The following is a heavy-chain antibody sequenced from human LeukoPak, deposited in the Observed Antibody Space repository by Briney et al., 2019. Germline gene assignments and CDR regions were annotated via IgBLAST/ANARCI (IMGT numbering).Heavy chain of an antibody. D-gene: IGHD5-18*01. CDR3: ARDHQLWLLSSAFDI. V-gene: IGHV3-11*01. J-gene: IGHJ3*02. CDR1: GFTFSDYY. CDR2: ISSSGSTI. Sequence: GGSLRLSCAASGFTFSDYYMSWIRQAPGKGLEWVSYISSSGSTIYCADSVKGRFTISRDNAKNSLYLQMNSLRAEDTAVYYCARDHQLWLLSSAFDIWGQGTMVTVSS.